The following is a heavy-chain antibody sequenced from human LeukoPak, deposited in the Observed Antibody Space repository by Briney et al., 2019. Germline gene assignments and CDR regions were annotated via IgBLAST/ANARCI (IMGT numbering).Heavy chain of an antibody. CDR2: IYHSGST. CDR3: ARDQLDVDAFDI. D-gene: IGHD5-24*01. J-gene: IGHJ3*02. V-gene: IGHV4-39*02. CDR1: GGSISSSSYY. Sequence: SETLSLTCTVSGGSISSSSYYWGWLRQPPGKGLEWIGSIYHSGSTYYNPSLKSRVTISVDTSKNQFSLKLSSVTAADTAVYYCARDQLDVDAFDIWGQGTMVTVSS.